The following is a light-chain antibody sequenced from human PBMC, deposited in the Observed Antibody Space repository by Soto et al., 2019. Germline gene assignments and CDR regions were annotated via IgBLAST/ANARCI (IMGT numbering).Light chain of an antibody. CDR3: LQYDNWPRT. J-gene: IGKJ1*01. CDR1: QSVSSD. CDR2: SAS. V-gene: IGKV3-15*01. Sequence: EIVMTQSPATLSVSPGETATLSCRASQSVSSDLAWYQQKPGQSPRLLIYSASTRATGIPARFSGSGFGTEFSLIISSLQSEDFALYFCLQYDNWPRTFGQGNKVDI.